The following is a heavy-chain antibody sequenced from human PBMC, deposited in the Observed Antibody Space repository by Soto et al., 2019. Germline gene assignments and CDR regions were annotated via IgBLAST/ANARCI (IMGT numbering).Heavy chain of an antibody. CDR3: ARDPAPIGWYDY. V-gene: IGHV3-74*01. CDR2: INRDGSST. Sequence: EVQLVESGGGLVQPGGSLRLSCAASGFTLSSYWMHWVRQAPGKGLEWVSRINRDGSSTSYADSVKGRFTISRDSAKNTLYLQMNSLRAEDTAVYYCARDPAPIGWYDYWGQGTLVIVSS. D-gene: IGHD6-19*01. J-gene: IGHJ4*02. CDR1: GFTLSSYW.